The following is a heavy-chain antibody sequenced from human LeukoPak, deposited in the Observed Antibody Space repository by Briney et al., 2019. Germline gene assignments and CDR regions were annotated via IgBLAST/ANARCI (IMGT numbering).Heavy chain of an antibody. J-gene: IGHJ5*02. D-gene: IGHD6-13*01. CDR3: ARDGDFLTSSWFWFDP. CDR2: IYHSGST. Sequence: SETLSLTCTVSGGSISSSNYYWGWIRQPPGKGLEWIGSIYHSGSTYYNPSLESRVTISVDTSKNQFSLKLSSVTAADTAVYYCARDGDFLTSSWFWFDPWGQGALVTVSS. V-gene: IGHV4-39*07. CDR1: GGSISSSNYY.